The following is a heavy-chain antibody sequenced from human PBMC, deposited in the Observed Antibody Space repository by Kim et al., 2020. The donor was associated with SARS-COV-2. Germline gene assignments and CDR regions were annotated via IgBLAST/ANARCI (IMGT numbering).Heavy chain of an antibody. CDR2: INPNRGNS. CDR1: GYTLTIYH. CDR3: VGAIGWVSENWYFDV. D-gene: IGHD6-13*01. V-gene: IGHV1-8*02. Sequence: ASVKVSCKASGYTLTIYHINWVRQAPGQGLEWMGWINPNRGNSSYAQKLQGRFTMTRDTSISTVYMELSSLTYEDTAVYYCVGAIGWVSENWYFDVSGRG. J-gene: IGHJ2*01.